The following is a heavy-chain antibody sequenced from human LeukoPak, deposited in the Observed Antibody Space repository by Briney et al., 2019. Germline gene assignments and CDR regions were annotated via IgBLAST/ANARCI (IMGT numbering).Heavy chain of an antibody. D-gene: IGHD3-22*01. CDR2: ISWNSGTV. Sequence: GGSLRLSCAASGLTFDDYAMHWVRQAPGKGLEWVSSISWNSGTVDYADSVKGRFTISRDNAKNSLYLQMNSLRTEDMAFYYCARDVWPYTYYYDTHPLGGGFDYWGQGTLVTVSS. J-gene: IGHJ4*02. CDR1: GLTFDDYA. V-gene: IGHV3-9*03. CDR3: ARDVWPYTYYYDTHPLGGGFDY.